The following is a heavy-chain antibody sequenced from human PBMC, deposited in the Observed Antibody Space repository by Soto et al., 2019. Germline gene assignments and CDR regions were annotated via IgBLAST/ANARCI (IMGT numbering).Heavy chain of an antibody. J-gene: IGHJ5*02. Sequence: GGSLRLSCAASGFTFSSYSMNWVRQAPGKGLEWVSSISSSSYIYYADSVKGRFTISRDNAKNSLYLQMNSLRAEDTAVYYCARDAISSRQQLVLNWFDPWGQGTLVTVSS. CDR2: ISSSSYI. V-gene: IGHV3-21*01. CDR1: GFTFSSYS. CDR3: ARDAISSRQQLVLNWFDP. D-gene: IGHD6-13*01.